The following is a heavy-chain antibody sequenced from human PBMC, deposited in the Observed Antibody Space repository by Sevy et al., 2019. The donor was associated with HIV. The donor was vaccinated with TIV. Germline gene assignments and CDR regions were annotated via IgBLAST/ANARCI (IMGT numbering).Heavy chain of an antibody. CDR2: INPNSGGK. V-gene: IGHV1-2*06. D-gene: IGHD2-8*02. Sequence: ASVKVSCKASGYTFTGYYMHWVRQAPGQGLEWMGRINPNSGGKNYAQTFQGRVTMTRDTSISTAYMELSRLRSDDTAVYYCAREDIVLVVYARGDYGMDVWGQGTTVTVSS. CDR3: AREDIVLVVYARGDYGMDV. CDR1: GYTFTGYY. J-gene: IGHJ6*02.